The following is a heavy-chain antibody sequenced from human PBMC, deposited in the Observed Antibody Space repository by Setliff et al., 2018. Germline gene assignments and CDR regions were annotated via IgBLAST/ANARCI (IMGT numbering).Heavy chain of an antibody. V-gene: IGHV4-39*01. CDR1: GVSINSGTYY. J-gene: IGHJ4*02. D-gene: IGHD3-10*01. CDR2: IHYSGTT. Sequence: PSETLSLTCTVSGVSINSGTYYWAWIRQPPGKGLEWIGRIHYSGTTYYNASLKSRVTMSVDTSKNQFSLNLSSVTAADTAVYYCVRAGSGIGGDLDYWGQGTLVTVSS. CDR3: VRAGSGIGGDLDY.